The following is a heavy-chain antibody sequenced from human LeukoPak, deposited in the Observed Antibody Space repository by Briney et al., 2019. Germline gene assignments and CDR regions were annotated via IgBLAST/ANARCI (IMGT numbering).Heavy chain of an antibody. CDR1: GFTFDDYA. J-gene: IGHJ6*03. D-gene: IGHD2-15*01. V-gene: IGHV3-43*02. Sequence: GGSLRLSCAASGFTFDDYAMHWVRQAPRKGLEWVSLISGDGGSTYYADSVKGRFTISRDNSKNSLYLQMNSLRTEDTALYYCARGSVDCSGGSCYYYYYYMDVWGKGTTVTVSS. CDR3: ARGSVDCSGGSCYYYYYYMDV. CDR2: ISGDGGST.